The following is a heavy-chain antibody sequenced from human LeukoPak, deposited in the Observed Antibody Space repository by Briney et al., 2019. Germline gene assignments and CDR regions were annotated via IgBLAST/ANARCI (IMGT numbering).Heavy chain of an antibody. D-gene: IGHD6-19*01. CDR2: ISGSGGST. V-gene: IGHV3-23*01. Sequence: PGGSLRLSCAASGFTFSSYGMSWVRQAPGKGLEWVSAISGSGGSTYYADSVKGRFTISRDNSKNTLYLQMNSLRAEDTAVYYCAKGRRYSSGWPIHHFDYWGQGTLVTVSS. J-gene: IGHJ4*02. CDR1: GFTFSSYG. CDR3: AKGRRYSSGWPIHHFDY.